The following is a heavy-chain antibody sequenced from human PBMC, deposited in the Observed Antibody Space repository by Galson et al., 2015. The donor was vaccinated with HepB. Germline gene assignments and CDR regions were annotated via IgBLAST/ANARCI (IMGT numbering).Heavy chain of an antibody. CDR1: GFTFSDYY. CDR3: ARLGIYCSSTSCYDSFSVAGTGAFDI. CDR2: ISSSSSYT. Sequence: SLRLSCAASGFTFSDYYMSWIRQAPGKGLEWVSYISSSSSYTNYADSVKGRFTISRDNAKNSLYLQMNSLRAEDTAVYYCARLGIYCSSTSCYDSFSVAGTGAFDIWGQGTMVTVSS. V-gene: IGHV3-11*06. J-gene: IGHJ3*02. D-gene: IGHD2-2*01.